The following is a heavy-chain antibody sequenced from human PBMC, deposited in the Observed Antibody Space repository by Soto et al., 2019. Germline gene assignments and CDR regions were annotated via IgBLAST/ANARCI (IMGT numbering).Heavy chain of an antibody. Sequence: GGSLRLSCAASGFTFSNAWMSWVRQAPGKGLEWVGRIKSKTDGGTTDYAAPVKGRFTISRDDSKNTLYLQMNSLKTEDTAVYYCTTEDTMVRGVPPLDYWGQGTLVTV. V-gene: IGHV3-15*01. J-gene: IGHJ4*02. CDR1: GFTFSNAW. CDR3: TTEDTMVRGVPPLDY. CDR2: IKSKTDGGTT. D-gene: IGHD3-10*01.